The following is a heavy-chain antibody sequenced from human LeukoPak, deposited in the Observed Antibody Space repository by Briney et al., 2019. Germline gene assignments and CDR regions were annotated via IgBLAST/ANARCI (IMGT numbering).Heavy chain of an antibody. V-gene: IGHV3-23*01. J-gene: IGHJ6*02. D-gene: IGHD1-14*01. CDR1: GFTFSSYA. CDR2: ISGSGGST. CDR3: ARVTTFPSYRGMDV. Sequence: GGSPRLSCAASGFTFSSYAMSWVRQAPGKGLEWVSAISGSGGSTYFADSVKGRFTISRDNAKNSLYLQMNSLRAEDTAVYYCARVTTFPSYRGMDVWGQGTTVTVSS.